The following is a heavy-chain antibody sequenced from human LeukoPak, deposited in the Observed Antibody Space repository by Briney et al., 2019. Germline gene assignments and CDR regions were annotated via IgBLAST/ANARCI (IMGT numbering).Heavy chain of an antibody. CDR2: INAGNGNT. Sequence: ASVKVSCKASGYTFTSYAMHWVRQAPGKGLGWLGWINAGNGNTKYSQKFQGRVTITRDTSASTAYMELSSLRSEDTAVYYCAREGPKGFLLDYWGQGTLVTVSS. CDR3: AREGPKGFLLDY. J-gene: IGHJ4*02. V-gene: IGHV1-3*01. CDR1: GYTFTSYA. D-gene: IGHD2-15*01.